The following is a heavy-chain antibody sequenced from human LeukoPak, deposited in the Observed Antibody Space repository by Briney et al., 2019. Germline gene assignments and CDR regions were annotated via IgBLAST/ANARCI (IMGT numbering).Heavy chain of an antibody. Sequence: SETLSLTCTVSGGSISSYYWSWIRQPPGKGLEWIGYIYTSGSTNYNPSLKSRVTISVDTSKNQFSLKLSSVTAADTAVYYCARHVSGYNWNYLHWFDPWGQGTLVTVSS. CDR2: IYTSGST. D-gene: IGHD1-7*01. CDR1: GGSISSYY. J-gene: IGHJ5*02. CDR3: ARHVSGYNWNYLHWFDP. V-gene: IGHV4-4*09.